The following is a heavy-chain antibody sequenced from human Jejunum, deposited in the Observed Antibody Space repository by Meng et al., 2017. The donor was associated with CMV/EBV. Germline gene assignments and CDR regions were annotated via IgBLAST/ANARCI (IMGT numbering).Heavy chain of an antibody. CDR2: IIPFLGIT. D-gene: IGHD2-21*01. V-gene: IGHV1-69*10. J-gene: IGHJ4*02. CDR1: GDTFSSYP. CDR3: ASGGDCYGY. Sequence: QVQLVQSGAEVKKPGSSVRVSYKASGDTFSSYPITWVRQAPGQGLEWMGGIIPFLGITIYAQKYQGRVTITADKSTSTAYMELNSLRSEDAAVYYCASGGDCYGYWGQGTPVTVSS.